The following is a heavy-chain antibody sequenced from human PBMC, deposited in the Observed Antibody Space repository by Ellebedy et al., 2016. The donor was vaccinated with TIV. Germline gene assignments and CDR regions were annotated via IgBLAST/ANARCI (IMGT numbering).Heavy chain of an antibody. V-gene: IGHV1-3*01. CDR1: GYTFTSYA. CDR3: ARAFLLVVAATDNWFDP. J-gene: IGHJ5*02. D-gene: IGHD2-15*01. Sequence: ASVKVSCKASGYTFTSYAMHWVRQAPGQRLEWMGWINAGNGNTKYSQKFQGRVTITRDTSASTAYMDLSSLRSEDTAVYYCARAFLLVVAATDNWFDPWGQGTLVTVSS. CDR2: INAGNGNT.